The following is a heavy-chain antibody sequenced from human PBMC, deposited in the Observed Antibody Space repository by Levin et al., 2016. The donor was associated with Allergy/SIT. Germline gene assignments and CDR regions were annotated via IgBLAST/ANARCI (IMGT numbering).Heavy chain of an antibody. CDR2: IDWDGDK. CDR1: GFSLNTGGMC. V-gene: IGHV2-70*12. J-gene: IGHJ6*02. D-gene: IGHD3-16*01. Sequence: SGPTLVKPTQTLTLTCTFSGFSLNTGGMCVSWIRQPPGKALEWLAFIDWDGDKYYSSSLKARLTISRDTSRDQVALTMTNMDPVDTGTYYCARTRGPPPDDYDENDANGVSFYATDVWGQGTTVTVS. CDR3: ARTRGPPPDDYDENDANGVSFYATDV.